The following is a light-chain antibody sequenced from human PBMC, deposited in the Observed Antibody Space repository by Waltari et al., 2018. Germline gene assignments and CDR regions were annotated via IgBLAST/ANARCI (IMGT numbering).Light chain of an antibody. CDR3: MQARQTPWT. Sequence: DIVMTQSPLFLPVTPGVPASISCRSSQSLLHSSGHTFLDWYLQKPGQSPQLLIYLVSNRAAGVPDRFSCSVSGTDFTLKISRVEAEDVWVYYCMQARQTPWTFGQGTKVEIK. J-gene: IGKJ1*01. CDR2: LVS. V-gene: IGKV2-28*01. CDR1: QSLLHSSGHTF.